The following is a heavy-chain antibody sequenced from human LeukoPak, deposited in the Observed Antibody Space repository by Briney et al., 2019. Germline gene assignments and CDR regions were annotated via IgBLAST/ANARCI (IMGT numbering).Heavy chain of an antibody. D-gene: IGHD2-2*01. Sequence: PGRSLRLSCAASGFTFSSYSMNWVRQAPGKGLEWVSSISSSSSYIYYADSVKGRFTISRDNAKNSLYLQMNSLRAEDTAVYYCARYEAVVPAAPSFDYWGQGTLVTVSS. CDR3: ARYEAVVPAAPSFDY. CDR2: ISSSSSYI. CDR1: GFTFSSYS. V-gene: IGHV3-21*01. J-gene: IGHJ4*02.